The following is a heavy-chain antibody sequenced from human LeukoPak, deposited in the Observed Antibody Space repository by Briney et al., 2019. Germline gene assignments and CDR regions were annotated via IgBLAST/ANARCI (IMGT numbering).Heavy chain of an antibody. CDR1: GGSISRYY. CDR2: ISYSGST. V-gene: IGHV4-59*08. J-gene: IGHJ4*02. D-gene: IGHD3-22*01. Sequence: SETLSLTCTVSGGSISRYYWSWIRQPPGKGLEWIGYISYSGSTNYNPSLKSRVTISVDTSQNQFSLKLSSVTAADTAMYYCARHLYESRGQTSFDYWGQGTLVTVSS. CDR3: ARHLYESRGQTSFDY.